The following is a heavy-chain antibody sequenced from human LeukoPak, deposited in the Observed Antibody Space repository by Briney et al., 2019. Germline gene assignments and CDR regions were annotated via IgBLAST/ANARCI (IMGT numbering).Heavy chain of an antibody. D-gene: IGHD5-18*01. Sequence: ASVTVSCKASGYTFTGYYMHWVRQAPGQGLEWMGWINPNSGGTNYAQKFQGRVSMTRDTSISTAYMELSRLRSDDTAVYYCARGVDTAMLIYFYYYMDIWGKGTTVTVSS. CDR2: INPNSGGT. V-gene: IGHV1-2*02. J-gene: IGHJ6*03. CDR1: GYTFTGYY. CDR3: ARGVDTAMLIYFYYYMDI.